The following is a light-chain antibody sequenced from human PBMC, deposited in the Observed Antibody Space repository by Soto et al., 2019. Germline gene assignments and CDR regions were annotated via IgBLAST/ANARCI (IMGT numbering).Light chain of an antibody. V-gene: IGKV1-5*03. J-gene: IGKJ4*01. CDR2: KAS. CDR3: HQYNSSPLT. Sequence: DIQMTQSPSTLSASVGDRVTITCRASQSISSWLAWYQQKPGKAPKLLIHKASSLESGVPSRFSGSGSGTEFTLYISNLQPDDFATYCWHQYNSSPLTFGEGTKVEIK. CDR1: QSISSW.